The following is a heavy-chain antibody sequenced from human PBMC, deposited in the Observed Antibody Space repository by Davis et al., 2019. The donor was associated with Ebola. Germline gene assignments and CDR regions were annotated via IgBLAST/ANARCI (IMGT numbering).Heavy chain of an antibody. CDR2: ISSSGSTI. CDR1: GFTFSSYA. V-gene: IGHV3-48*01. CDR3: ARELPIFGVVILGYYGMDV. D-gene: IGHD3-3*02. J-gene: IGHJ6*02. Sequence: GGSLRLSCAASGFTFSSYAMHWVRQAPGKGLEWVSCISSSGSTIYYADSVKGRFTISRDNSKNTLYLQMNSLRAEDTAVYYCARELPIFGVVILGYYGMDVWGQGTTVTVSS.